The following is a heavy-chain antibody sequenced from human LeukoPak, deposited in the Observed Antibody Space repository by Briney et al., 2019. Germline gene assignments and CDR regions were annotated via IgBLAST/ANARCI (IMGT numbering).Heavy chain of an antibody. V-gene: IGHV4-39*01. Sequence: SETLSLTCTVSGGSISSSDDFWGWIRQAPGKGLEWIGSISFSGTIYYNPSLQSRVTTSVDTSRNQFSLKLNSVTAADTAFYYCARHGNIVVVVAARGFDPWGQGTLVTVSS. J-gene: IGHJ5*02. CDR2: ISFSGTI. CDR1: GGSISSSDDF. CDR3: ARHGNIVVVVAARGFDP. D-gene: IGHD2-15*01.